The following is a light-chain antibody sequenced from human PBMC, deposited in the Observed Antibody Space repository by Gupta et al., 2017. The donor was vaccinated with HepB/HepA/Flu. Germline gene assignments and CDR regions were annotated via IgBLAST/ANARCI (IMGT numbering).Light chain of an antibody. J-gene: IGKJ1*01. Sequence: EIVLTQSPGTLSLSPGERATLSCRASQSVSSNYLAWYQQKPGQAPRLLIYGASSRAIGIPDRFSGSGSGTDFTLTINRLDPDDFAVYYCHQYSSSPGTFGQGTKVEIK. V-gene: IGKV3-20*01. CDR2: GAS. CDR3: HQYSSSPGT. CDR1: QSVSSNY.